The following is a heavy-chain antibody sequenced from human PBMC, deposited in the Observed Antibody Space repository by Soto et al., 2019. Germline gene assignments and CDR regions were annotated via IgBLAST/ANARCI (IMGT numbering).Heavy chain of an antibody. CDR2: FYPEDGET. Sequence: ASVKVSCKVSGYTLTELSMHWVRQAPGKGLEWMGGFYPEDGETIYAQKFQGRVTMTEDTSTDTAYMELSSLRSEDTAVYYCATAILVVVTAIGGFDPWGQGTLVTVSS. D-gene: IGHD2-21*02. J-gene: IGHJ5*02. CDR1: GYTLTELS. CDR3: ATAILVVVTAIGGFDP. V-gene: IGHV1-24*01.